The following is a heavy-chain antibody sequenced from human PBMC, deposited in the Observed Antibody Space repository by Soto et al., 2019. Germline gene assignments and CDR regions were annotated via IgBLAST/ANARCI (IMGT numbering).Heavy chain of an antibody. V-gene: IGHV3-23*01. CDR2: ISGSGGST. J-gene: IGHJ5*02. CDR3: AKTYFYDRGGYSA. Sequence: PGGSLRLSWAASGFTFSNAWMIWVRQAPGKGLDWVSAISGSGGSTYYADSVKGRFTISRDNSKNTVYLQMNILRAEDTALYYCAKTYFYDRGGYSAWGQGTLVTVSS. D-gene: IGHD3-22*01. CDR1: GFTFSNAW.